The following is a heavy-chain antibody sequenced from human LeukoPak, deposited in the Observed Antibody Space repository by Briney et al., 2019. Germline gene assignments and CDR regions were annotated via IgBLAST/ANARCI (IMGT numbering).Heavy chain of an antibody. D-gene: IGHD2-8*01. Sequence: PGGSLRLSCAASGFTFSSYAVSWVRRAPGKGLEWVSSISGSGGSTYSADSVKGRFTISRDNSKNPLYLKMTSLRAGDTALYYCAKDRSCTNDICHGDFDYWGQGTLVTVSS. CDR3: AKDRSCTNDICHGDFDY. CDR1: GFTFSSYA. V-gene: IGHV3-23*01. CDR2: ISGSGGST. J-gene: IGHJ4*02.